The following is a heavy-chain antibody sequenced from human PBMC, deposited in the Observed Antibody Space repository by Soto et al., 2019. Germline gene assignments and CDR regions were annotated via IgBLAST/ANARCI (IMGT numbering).Heavy chain of an antibody. J-gene: IGHJ6*02. D-gene: IGHD2-2*03. CDR2: ISNRGTTS. Sequence: EVQLVESGGGLVQPGGSLRLSCVASGFTFSNYGMNWVRQGPGKGLERLSSISNRGTTSYYADSVQGRFTISRDNAKNSLYLQMNGRRDDDMAVYYCARDGYCVSSTCSFWPYFWGQGTTVTV. CDR3: ARDGYCVSSTCSFWPYF. CDR1: GFTFSNYG. V-gene: IGHV3-48*02.